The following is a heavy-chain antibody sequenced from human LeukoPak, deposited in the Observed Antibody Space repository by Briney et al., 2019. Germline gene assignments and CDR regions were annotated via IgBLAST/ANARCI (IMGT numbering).Heavy chain of an antibody. CDR2: IYYSGST. CDR3: ARSPSYYYCMDV. Sequence: SSETLSLACTVSGGSISSHYWSWIRQPPGKGLEWIGYIYYSGSTNYNPSLKSRVTISVDTSKNQFSLKLSSVTAADTAVYYCARSPSYYYCMDVWGKGTTVTVSS. J-gene: IGHJ6*03. V-gene: IGHV4-59*11. CDR1: GGSISSHY.